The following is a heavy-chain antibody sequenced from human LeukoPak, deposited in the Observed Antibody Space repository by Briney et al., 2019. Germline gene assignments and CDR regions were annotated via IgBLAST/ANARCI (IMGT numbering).Heavy chain of an antibody. V-gene: IGHV4-39*01. Sequence: SETLSLTCVVSGRPISSSSYYWRWIRQPPGKGLQWIGSMHYSGNSYYNPSLNSRVTISLDTTKKQFSLKLTPVNAADTAVYYCARHPDSSSWSFDPWGQGTLVTVSS. D-gene: IGHD6-13*01. CDR1: GRPISSSSYY. J-gene: IGHJ5*02. CDR3: ARHPDSSSWSFDP. CDR2: MHYSGNS.